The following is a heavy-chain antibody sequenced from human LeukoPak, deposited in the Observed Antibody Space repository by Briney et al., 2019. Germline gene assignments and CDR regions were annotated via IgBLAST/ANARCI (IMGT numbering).Heavy chain of an antibody. CDR2: INQDGSEE. CDR1: GFTFSHYW. V-gene: IGHV3-7*01. D-gene: IGHD5-12*01. J-gene: IGHJ4*02. CDR3: VRAGGVSGYDLLDY. Sequence: GGSLRLSCAASGFTFSHYWMTWVRQAPGKGLEWVAQINQDGSEEYYMDSVKARFTISRDNAKNSVFLQMNSLRAEDTAVYYCVRAGGVSGYDLLDYWGQGTLVTVSS.